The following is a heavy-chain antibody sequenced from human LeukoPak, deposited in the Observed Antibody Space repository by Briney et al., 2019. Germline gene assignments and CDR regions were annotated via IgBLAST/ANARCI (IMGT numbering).Heavy chain of an antibody. D-gene: IGHD1-26*01. J-gene: IGHJ4*02. CDR2: TYASGTT. Sequence: SETLSLTCTVSGASISSYYWTWIRQPAGKGLEWIGRTYASGTTNYNPSLKSRVTMSVDTSKNQFSLKLSSVTAADTAVYYCATYSGSYAYYVYWGQGTLATVSS. CDR1: GASISSYY. V-gene: IGHV4-4*07. CDR3: ATYSGSYAYYVY.